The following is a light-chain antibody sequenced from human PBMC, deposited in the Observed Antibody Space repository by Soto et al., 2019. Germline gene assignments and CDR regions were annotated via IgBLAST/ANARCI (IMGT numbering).Light chain of an antibody. J-gene: IGKJ1*01. CDR3: QQRGTWPWT. CDR1: QSVSSY. Sequence: EIVLTQSPATLSLSPGERATLSCRASQSVSSYLAWFQQKPGQAPRLLIYDASNRATGIPARFSGSGSGTEFTLTISSLEPEDFAVYYCQQRGTWPWTFGQGTRVEIK. CDR2: DAS. V-gene: IGKV3-11*01.